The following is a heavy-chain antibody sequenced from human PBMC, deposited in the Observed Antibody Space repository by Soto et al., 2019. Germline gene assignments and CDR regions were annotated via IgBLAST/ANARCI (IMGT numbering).Heavy chain of an antibody. J-gene: IGHJ4*02. CDR2: ISVSNDNT. V-gene: IGHV1-18*04. CDR1: GYIFRNYS. CDR3: ARSSPSLDY. D-gene: IGHD3-10*01. Sequence: GASVKVSCKSSGYIFRNYSISWVRQAPGQGLEWMGWISVSNDNTDSAHALRGRLTMTTDTSTSTAYLELTSLMSNDTAVYYCARSSPSLDYWGQGSLVTVSS.